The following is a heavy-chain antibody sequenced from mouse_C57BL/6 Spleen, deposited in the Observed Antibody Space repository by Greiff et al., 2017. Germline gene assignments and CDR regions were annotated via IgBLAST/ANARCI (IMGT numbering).Heavy chain of an antibody. CDR2: IYPGSGST. J-gene: IGHJ2*01. CDR3: ARESRGAITTVVATDFDY. Sequence: QVQLKQPGAELVKPGASVKMSCKASGYTFTSYWITWVKQRPGQGLEWIGDIYPGSGSTNYNEKFKSKATLTVDTSSSTAYMQLSSLTSEDSAVYYCARESRGAITTVVATDFDYWGQGTTLTVSS. D-gene: IGHD1-1*01. CDR1: GYTFTSYW. V-gene: IGHV1-55*01.